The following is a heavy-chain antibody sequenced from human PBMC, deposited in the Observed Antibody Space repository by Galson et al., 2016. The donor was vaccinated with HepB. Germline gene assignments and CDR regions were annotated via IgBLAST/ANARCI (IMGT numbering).Heavy chain of an antibody. CDR2: ISGSGDTT. Sequence: SLRLSCAASGFTFSNYAMSWVRQAPGKGPEWVSSISGSGDTTYDADAVRGRFTISRDNSRNTLSLQMDSLRAEDSAIYYCAKGNIVQVPAAPYAWGQGALVTVPS. J-gene: IGHJ5*02. V-gene: IGHV3-23*01. D-gene: IGHD2-2*01. CDR1: GFTFSNYA. CDR3: AKGNIVQVPAAPYA.